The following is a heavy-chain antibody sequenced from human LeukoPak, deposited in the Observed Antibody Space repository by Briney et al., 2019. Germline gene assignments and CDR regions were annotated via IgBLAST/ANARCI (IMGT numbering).Heavy chain of an antibody. CDR1: GGSISSYY. CDR3: ARLSGSYLTKEHFQH. V-gene: IGHV4-4*07. J-gene: IGHJ1*01. Sequence: SETLSLTCTVSGGSISSYYWSWIRQPAGKGLEWIGRIYTSGSTNYNPSLKSRVTMSVDTSKNQFSLKLSSVTASDTAMYYCARLSGSYLTKEHFQHWGQGTLVTVSS. CDR2: IYTSGST. D-gene: IGHD1-26*01.